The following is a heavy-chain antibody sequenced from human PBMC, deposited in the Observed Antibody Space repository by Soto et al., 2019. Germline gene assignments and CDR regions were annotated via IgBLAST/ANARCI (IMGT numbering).Heavy chain of an antibody. Sequence: ASVKVSCKASGYTFTSYAMHWVRQAPGQRLEWMGWINAGNGNTKYSQKFQGRVTITRDTSASTAYMELSSLRSEDTAVYYCARARGYYDSSGRNWFDPWGQGTLVTVSS. CDR1: GYTFTSYA. J-gene: IGHJ5*02. V-gene: IGHV1-3*01. CDR3: ARARGYYDSSGRNWFDP. D-gene: IGHD3-22*01. CDR2: INAGNGNT.